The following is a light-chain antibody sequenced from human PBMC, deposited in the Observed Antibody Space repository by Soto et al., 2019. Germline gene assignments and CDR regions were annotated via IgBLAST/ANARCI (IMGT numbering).Light chain of an antibody. CDR2: NVS. V-gene: IGLV2-14*03. CDR1: RRDVGTYNY. CDR3: ISYTNTNTWL. J-gene: IGLJ3*02. Sequence: QSALTQPASVSGSPGQSITISCTGTRRDVGTYNYVSWYQHHPDKAPKLIIYNVSDRPSGVSDRFSGSKSGNTASLTISGLQAEDDADYYCISYTNTNTWLFGGGTQLTV.